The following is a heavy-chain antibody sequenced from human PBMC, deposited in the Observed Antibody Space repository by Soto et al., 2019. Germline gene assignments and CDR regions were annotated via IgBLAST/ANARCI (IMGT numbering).Heavy chain of an antibody. J-gene: IGHJ1*01. CDR1: GFTFDDYT. Sequence: DVQLVESGGVVVQPGGSLRLSCAASGFTFDDYTMHWVRQAPGKGLEWVSLISWDGGSTYYADSVKGRFTISRDNSKNSLYLQMNSLRTEDTALYYCAKDVLGATPEYFQHWGQGTLVTVSS. CDR3: AKDVLGATPEYFQH. CDR2: ISWDGGST. D-gene: IGHD1-26*01. V-gene: IGHV3-43*01.